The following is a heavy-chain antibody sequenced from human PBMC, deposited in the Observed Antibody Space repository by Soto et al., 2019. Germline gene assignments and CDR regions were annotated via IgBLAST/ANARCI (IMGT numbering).Heavy chain of an antibody. V-gene: IGHV4-31*03. CDR3: ARAKRGSSGYYFDY. D-gene: IGHD6-19*01. CDR2: IYYSGST. CDR1: GGSISSGGYY. J-gene: IGHJ4*02. Sequence: TLSLACTVSGGSISSGGYYWSWIRQHPGKGLEWIGYIYYSGSTYYNPSLKSRVTISVDTSKNQFSLKLSSVTAADTAVYYCARAKRGSSGYYFDYWGQGTLVTVSS.